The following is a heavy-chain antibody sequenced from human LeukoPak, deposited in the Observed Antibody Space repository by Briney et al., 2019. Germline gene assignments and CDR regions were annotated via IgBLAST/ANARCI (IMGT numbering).Heavy chain of an antibody. D-gene: IGHD3-22*01. CDR2: IDPSGGST. CDR1: GYTFTTYY. CDR3: AREPFADYDSSGYLPSPFDY. V-gene: IGHV1-46*01. J-gene: IGHJ4*02. Sequence: ASVKVSCKSSGYTFTTYYMHWVRQAPGQGLEWMGIIDPSGGSTSYAQKFQGRVTVTRDMSTSTVYMELSSLRSEDTAVYYCAREPFADYDSSGYLPSPFDYWGRGTLVTVSS.